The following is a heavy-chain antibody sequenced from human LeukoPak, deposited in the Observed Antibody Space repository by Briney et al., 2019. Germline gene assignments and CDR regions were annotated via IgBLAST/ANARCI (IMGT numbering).Heavy chain of an antibody. CDR1: GFTFSTYS. CDR3: AAIVGAPY. Sequence: GGSLSLSCAASGFTFSTYSMNWVRQAPGKGLEWVSSISSSGTYIFYADSVKGRFTISRDNAKNSLHLQMNSLRVEDTAIYYCAAIVGAPYWGQGTLVTVSS. J-gene: IGHJ4*02. D-gene: IGHD1-26*01. CDR2: ISSSGTYI. V-gene: IGHV3-21*01.